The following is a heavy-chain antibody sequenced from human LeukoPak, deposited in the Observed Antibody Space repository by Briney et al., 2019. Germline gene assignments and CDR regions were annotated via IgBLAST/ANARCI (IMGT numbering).Heavy chain of an antibody. CDR1: SGSISSGVYY. J-gene: IGHJ4*02. Sequence: SETLSLTCPVSSGSISSGVYYWSWIRQPPGKGLEWIGYIYYNGSTYYNPSLNSRVHISVDTSKNQFSLKLSSVTAADTAVYYCARGVRWLQLSYFDYWGQGTQVTVSS. CDR2: IYYNGST. CDR3: ARGVRWLQLSYFDY. V-gene: IGHV4-31*03. D-gene: IGHD5-24*01.